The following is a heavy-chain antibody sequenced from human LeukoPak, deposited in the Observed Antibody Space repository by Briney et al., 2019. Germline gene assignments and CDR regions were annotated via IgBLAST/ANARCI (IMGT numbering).Heavy chain of an antibody. J-gene: IGHJ4*02. V-gene: IGHV4-59*01. D-gene: IGHD5-24*01. CDR3: ARRRRDGYNLGFDY. CDR2: IYYSGST. CDR1: GGSISSYY. Sequence: NPSETLSLTCTVSGGSISSYYRSWIRQPPGKGLEWIGYIYYSGSTNYNPSLKSRVTISVDTSKNQFSLKLSSVTAADTAVYYCARRRRDGYNLGFDYWGQGTLVTVSS.